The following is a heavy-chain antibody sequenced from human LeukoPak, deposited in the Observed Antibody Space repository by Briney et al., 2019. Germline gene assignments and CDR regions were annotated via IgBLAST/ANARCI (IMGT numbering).Heavy chain of an antibody. V-gene: IGHV3-30*18. J-gene: IGHJ4*02. CDR1: GFTFSSYG. D-gene: IGHD6-19*01. CDR3: AKDPSPVAVAGTGSFDY. Sequence: GGSLRLSCAASGFTFSSYGMHWVRQAPGKGLEWVAVISYDGSNKYYADSVKGRFTISRDNSKNTLYLQMNSLRAEDTAVYYCAKDPSPVAVAGTGSFDYWGQGTPVTVSS. CDR2: ISYDGSNK.